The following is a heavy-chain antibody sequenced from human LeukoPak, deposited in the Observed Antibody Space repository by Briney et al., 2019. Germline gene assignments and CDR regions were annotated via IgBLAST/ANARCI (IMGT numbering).Heavy chain of an antibody. J-gene: IGHJ4*02. V-gene: IGHV3-30-3*01. D-gene: IGHD5-12*01. CDR2: ISYDGSNK. CDR3: AKVRKATENDY. CDR1: GFTFSSYA. Sequence: GALRLSRAASGFTFSSYAMHWVRQAPGKGLEWVAVISYDGSNKYYADSVKGRFTISRDNSKNTLYLQMNSLRAEDTAVYYCAKVRKATENDYWGQGTLVTVSS.